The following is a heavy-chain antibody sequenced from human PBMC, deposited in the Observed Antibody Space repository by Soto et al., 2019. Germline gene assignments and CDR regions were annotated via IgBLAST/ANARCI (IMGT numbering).Heavy chain of an antibody. Sequence: EVQLVESGEGLVKPGGSLRLSCVASGLTFSNAYMTWVRQAPGKGLEWVGRIKSKTDGETTDYAAPVKGRFTISRDDSKNTLYLQMNSLKTEDTAVYYCTTVTGSNWHDCYFDYWGQGTLVTVSS. V-gene: IGHV3-15*01. CDR2: IKSKTDGETT. D-gene: IGHD1-20*01. J-gene: IGHJ4*02. CDR1: GLTFSNAY. CDR3: TTVTGSNWHDCYFDY.